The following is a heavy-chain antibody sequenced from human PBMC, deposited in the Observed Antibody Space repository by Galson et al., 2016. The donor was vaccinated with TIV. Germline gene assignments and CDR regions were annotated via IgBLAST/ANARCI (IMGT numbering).Heavy chain of an antibody. D-gene: IGHD4-23*01. CDR2: ITRNSGSI. J-gene: IGHJ3*01. V-gene: IGHV3-9*01. Sequence: SLRLSCAASGFTFDEYAMHWVRQLPGKGLEWVSSITRNSGSIGYADSVKGRLTISRDNGKTSLFLQMDSLRPEDTALYYCAKANIYLSTVVADGAFDLWGQGTMVTVSS. CDR1: GFTFDEYA. CDR3: AKANIYLSTVVADGAFDL.